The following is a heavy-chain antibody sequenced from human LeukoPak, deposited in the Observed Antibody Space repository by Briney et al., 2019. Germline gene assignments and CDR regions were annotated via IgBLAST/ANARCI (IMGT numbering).Heavy chain of an antibody. CDR2: IYYSGST. CDR3: ARQAIFGVAIDY. CDR1: GGSMSSYS. V-gene: IGHV4-59*08. D-gene: IGHD3-3*01. Sequence: SEPLSLTCTASGGSMSSYSWSWIRQPPRERLEWIGCIYYSGSTNYTSSLKSRVSMSLDTSENQFSLKLRSVTAADTAVYYCARQAIFGVAIDYWGQGTLVTVSS. J-gene: IGHJ4*02.